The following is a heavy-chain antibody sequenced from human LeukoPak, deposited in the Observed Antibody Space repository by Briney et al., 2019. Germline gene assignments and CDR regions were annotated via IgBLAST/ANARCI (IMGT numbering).Heavy chain of an antibody. CDR3: ARVRVASNWFDP. V-gene: IGHV1-8*03. D-gene: IGHD2-15*01. CDR2: MNPNSGNT. J-gene: IGHJ5*02. Sequence: ASVKVSCKASGYTFTSYDINWVRQATGQGLEWMGWMNPNSGNTGYAQKFQGRVTITRNTSISTAYMELSSLRSEDTAVYYCARVRVASNWFDPWGQGTLVTVSS. CDR1: GYTFTSYD.